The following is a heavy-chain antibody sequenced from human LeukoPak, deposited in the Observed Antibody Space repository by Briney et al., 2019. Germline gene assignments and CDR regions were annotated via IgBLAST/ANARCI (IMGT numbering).Heavy chain of an antibody. Sequence: PGGSLRLSCAASGFTLSEYDMHWVRQPTGEGLEWVSVIGSAGDTYYSDSVKGRFTISRENAKNSLDLQMNSLRAEDTALYYCIRGRCIGSYFIDWGQGILVTVAP. D-gene: IGHD1-26*01. V-gene: IGHV3-13*01. CDR1: GFTLSEYD. CDR3: IRGRCIGSYFID. CDR2: IGSAGDT. J-gene: IGHJ4*02.